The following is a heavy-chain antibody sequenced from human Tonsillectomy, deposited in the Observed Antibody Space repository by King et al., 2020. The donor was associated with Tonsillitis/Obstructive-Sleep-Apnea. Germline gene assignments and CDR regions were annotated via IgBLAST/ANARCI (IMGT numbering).Heavy chain of an antibody. CDR3: ARRGRPDFWTPRNYYYYMDV. Sequence: QLVQSGAEVKKPGESLKISCKGSGYSFTSYWIGWVRQMPGKGLEWMGIIYPGDSDTTYSPSFQGQVTISADKSISTAYLQWSSLKASDTAMYYCARRGRPDFWTPRNYYYYMDVWGKGTTVTVSS. V-gene: IGHV5-51*01. CDR1: GYSFTSYW. J-gene: IGHJ6*03. D-gene: IGHD3-3*01. CDR2: IYPGDSDT.